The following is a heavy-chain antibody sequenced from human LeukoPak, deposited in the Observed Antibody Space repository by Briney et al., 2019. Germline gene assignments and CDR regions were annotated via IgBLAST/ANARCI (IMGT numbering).Heavy chain of an antibody. CDR3: ARLVDSGWQPSLYYFDY. D-gene: IGHD2-15*01. J-gene: IGHJ4*02. V-gene: IGHV3-74*01. CDR2: INSDGSST. CDR1: GFTFSSYW. Sequence: GGSLRLSCAASGFTFSSYWMHWVRQAPGKGLVWVSRINSDGSSTSYADSVKGRFTISRDNAKNTLYLQMNSLRAEDTAVYYCARLVDSGWQPSLYYFDYWGQGILVTVSP.